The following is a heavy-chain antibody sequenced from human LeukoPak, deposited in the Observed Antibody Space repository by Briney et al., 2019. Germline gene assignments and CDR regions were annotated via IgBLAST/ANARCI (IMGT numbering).Heavy chain of an antibody. Sequence: SETLSLTCTVSGGSISTSAFYWGWIRQPPGKGLEWIGSIYDSGNEFYNPSLKSRVTISADTSKNQFSLKLNSVTAADTAMYYCARQISDYYYYYMDVWGEGIAVTVSS. V-gene: IGHV4-39*01. J-gene: IGHJ6*03. CDR2: IYDSGNE. CDR3: ARQISDYYYYYMDV. CDR1: GGSISTSAFY. D-gene: IGHD2/OR15-2a*01.